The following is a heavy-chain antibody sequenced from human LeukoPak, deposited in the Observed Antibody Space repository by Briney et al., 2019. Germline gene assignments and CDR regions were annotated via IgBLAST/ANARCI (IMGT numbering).Heavy chain of an antibody. D-gene: IGHD5-12*01. CDR1: GFTFSSYW. J-gene: IGHJ4*02. Sequence: GGSLRLSCAASGFTFSSYWMSWVRQAPGKGLEWVANIKQDGSEKYYVDSVKGRFTISRDNSKNMLYLLMNSLRAEDTAVYYCATDRGYIVATPAYFDYWGQGTLVTVSS. V-gene: IGHV3-7*01. CDR3: ATDRGYIVATPAYFDY. CDR2: IKQDGSEK.